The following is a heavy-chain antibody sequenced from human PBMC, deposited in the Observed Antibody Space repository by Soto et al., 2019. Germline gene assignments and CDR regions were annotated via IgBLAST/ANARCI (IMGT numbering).Heavy chain of an antibody. CDR1: GYTFTSYG. D-gene: IGHD3-3*01. V-gene: IGHV1-18*01. CDR3: ARDPITIFGVVIIPYMDV. CDR2: ISAYNGNT. Sequence: GASVKVSCKASGYTFTSYGISWVRQAPGQGLEWMGWISAYNGNTNYAQKLQGRVTMTTDTSTSTAYMELRSLRSDDTAVYYCARDPITIFGVVIIPYMDVWAKGTTVTVSS. J-gene: IGHJ6*03.